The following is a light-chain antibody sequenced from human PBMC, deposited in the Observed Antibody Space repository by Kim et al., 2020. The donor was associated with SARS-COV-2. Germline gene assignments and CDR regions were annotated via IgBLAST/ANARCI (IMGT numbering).Light chain of an antibody. J-gene: IGKJ1*01. CDR2: DAS. CDR3: QQYNTSLRT. V-gene: IGKV1-5*01. CDR1: QSIHKW. Sequence: ASVGDRVIITCRASQSIHKWLAWYQQKPGTAPKLLIYDASDLEDGVPSRFNGNGSGTEFSLTIGSLQPDDFATYYCQQYNTSLRTFGQGTKVDIK.